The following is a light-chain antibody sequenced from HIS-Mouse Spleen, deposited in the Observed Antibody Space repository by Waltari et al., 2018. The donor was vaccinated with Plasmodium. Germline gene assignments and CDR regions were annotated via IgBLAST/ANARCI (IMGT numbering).Light chain of an antibody. CDR1: NIGSKN. Sequence: SYELTQPLSVSVALGQTARITCGGNNIGSKNVHWYQQKPGQAPVLVIYRDSNRPSGIPERFSGSNSGNTATLTSSRAQAGDEADYYYQVWDSSTANVVFGGGTKLTVL. J-gene: IGLJ2*01. CDR2: RDS. V-gene: IGLV3-9*01. CDR3: QVWDSSTANVV.